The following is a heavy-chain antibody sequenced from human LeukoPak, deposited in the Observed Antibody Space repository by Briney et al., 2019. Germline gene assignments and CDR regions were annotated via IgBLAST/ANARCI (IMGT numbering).Heavy chain of an antibody. D-gene: IGHD4-11*01. Sequence: GGSLRLSCAASGFTVSSNYMSWDRQAPGKGLEWVSVIYSGGSTSYADSVKGRFTISKDNSKNTLYLQMNSLRAEDTAVYYCASRATVTTDRFWFDPWGQGTLVTVSS. CDR3: ASRATVTTDRFWFDP. J-gene: IGHJ5*02. V-gene: IGHV3-53*01. CDR1: GFTVSSNY. CDR2: IYSGGST.